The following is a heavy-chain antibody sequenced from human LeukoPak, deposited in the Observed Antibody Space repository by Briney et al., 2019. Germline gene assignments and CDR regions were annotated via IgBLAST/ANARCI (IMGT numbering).Heavy chain of an antibody. Sequence: SGPTLVKPTQTLTLTCTFSGFSLSTSGVGVGWIRQPPGKALEWLALIYWDDDKRYSPSLKSRLTITKDTSKNQVVLTMTNMDPVDTATYYCAHRPRWEGLGRPANDAFDIWGQGTMVTVSS. V-gene: IGHV2-5*02. J-gene: IGHJ3*02. CDR2: IYWDDDK. CDR3: AHRPRWEGLGRPANDAFDI. CDR1: GFSLSTSGVG. D-gene: IGHD7-27*01.